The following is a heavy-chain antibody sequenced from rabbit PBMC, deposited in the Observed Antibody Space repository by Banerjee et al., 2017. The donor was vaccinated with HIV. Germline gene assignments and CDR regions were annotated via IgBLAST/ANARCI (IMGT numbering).Heavy chain of an antibody. CDR3: VRDLYAGSSYYTRLDL. J-gene: IGHJ3*01. CDR2: IYSGSSGST. V-gene: IGHV1S40*01. CDR1: GFSFSSSYY. D-gene: IGHD8-1*01. Sequence: QSLEESGGDLVQPEGSLTLTCKASGFSFSSSYYMCWVRQAPGKGLEWIACIYSGSSGSTYYATWAKGRFTISKTSSTTVTLQMTSLTAADTATYFCVRDLYAGSSYYTRLDLWGPGTLVTVS.